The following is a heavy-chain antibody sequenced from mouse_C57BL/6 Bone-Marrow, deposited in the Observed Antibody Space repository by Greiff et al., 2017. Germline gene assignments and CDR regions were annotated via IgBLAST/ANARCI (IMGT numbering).Heavy chain of an antibody. D-gene: IGHD4-1*01. CDR1: GYTFTDYY. CDR2: INPNNGGT. V-gene: IGHV1-26*01. Sequence: EVQLQQSGPELVKPGASVKISCKASGYTFTDYYMNWVKQSHGKSLEWIGDINPNNGGTSYNQKFKGKATLTVDKSSSTAYMELRSLTSEDSAVYYCARGGTDGYFDVWGTGTTVTVSS. J-gene: IGHJ1*03. CDR3: ARGGTDGYFDV.